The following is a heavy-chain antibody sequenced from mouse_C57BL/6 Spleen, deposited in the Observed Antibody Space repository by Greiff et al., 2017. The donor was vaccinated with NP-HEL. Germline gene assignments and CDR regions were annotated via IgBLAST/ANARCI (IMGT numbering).Heavy chain of an antibody. CDR2: ILPGSGCT. V-gene: IGHV1-9*01. CDR1: GFTFTGYW. J-gene: IGHJ1*03. CDR3: ASVRYFGV. Sequence: QVQLKQSGAELMKPGASVKLSCKATGFTFTGYWIEWVQQRPGHGLEWIGEILPGSGCTNYNEKLKGKATFTADTSSNTVYMQLSSLTTEDSAIYSCASVRYFGVWGTVTTVTVAS.